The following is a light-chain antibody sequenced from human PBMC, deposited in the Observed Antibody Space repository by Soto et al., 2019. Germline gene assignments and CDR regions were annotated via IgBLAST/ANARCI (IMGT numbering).Light chain of an antibody. Sequence: GDRVTITCRASQSIGEWLAWFQQKPGKAPKLLIFAASTLESGVPARFSGSGSGTDFTLTISSLQPDDFATYFCQQYDSYSYTFGQGTKLEIK. J-gene: IGKJ2*01. V-gene: IGKV1-5*03. CDR2: AAS. CDR3: QQYDSYSYT. CDR1: QSIGEW.